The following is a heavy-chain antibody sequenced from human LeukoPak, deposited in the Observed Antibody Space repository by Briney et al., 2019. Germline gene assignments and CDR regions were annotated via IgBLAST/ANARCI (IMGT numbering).Heavy chain of an antibody. CDR1: GDSVSSNSAA. CDR3: ARGIAPAGRGYFDY. CDR2: TYYRSKWYN. D-gene: IGHD6-13*01. V-gene: IGHV6-1*01. Sequence: SQTLSLTCAISGDSVSSNSAAWKWIRQSPSRGLEWLGRTYYRSKWYNDYAVSVKSRMTINPGTSKNQFSLQLNSVTPDDTAVYYCARGIAPAGRGYFDYWGQGTLVTVSS. J-gene: IGHJ4*02.